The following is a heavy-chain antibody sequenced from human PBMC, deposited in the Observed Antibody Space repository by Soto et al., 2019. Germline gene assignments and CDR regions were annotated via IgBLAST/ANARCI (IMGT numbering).Heavy chain of an antibody. V-gene: IGHV4-59*01. Sequence: PSETLSLTCAVYGGSFSGYYWSWIRQPPGKGLEWIGYIYYSGSTNYNPSLKSRVTISVDTSKNQFSLKLSSVTAADTAVYYCARVSNRGGLWSPRIDYWGQGTLVTVSS. CDR3: ARVSNRGGLWSPRIDY. J-gene: IGHJ4*02. D-gene: IGHD5-18*01. CDR2: IYYSGST. CDR1: GGSFSGYY.